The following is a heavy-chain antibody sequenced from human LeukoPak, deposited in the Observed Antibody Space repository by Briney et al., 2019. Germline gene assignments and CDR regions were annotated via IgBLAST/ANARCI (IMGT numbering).Heavy chain of an antibody. V-gene: IGHV1-58*02. CDR2: IVVASGNT. CDR3: ARDLLWFGELFNFDY. D-gene: IGHD3-10*01. CDR1: GFIFTYSA. J-gene: IGHJ4*02. Sequence: ASVTVSCKASGFIFTYSAMQWVRQARGQRLEWIGWIVVASGNTNYAQKFQERVTITADMSTSTAYMELSSLRSEDTAVYYCARDLLWFGELFNFDYWGQGTLVTVSS.